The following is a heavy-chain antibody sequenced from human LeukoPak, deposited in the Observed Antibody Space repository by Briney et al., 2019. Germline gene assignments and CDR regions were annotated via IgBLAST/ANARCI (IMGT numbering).Heavy chain of an antibody. CDR2: ISGSGGST. J-gene: IGHJ4*02. V-gene: IGHV3-23*01. CDR1: EFTFSTYA. D-gene: IGHD2-21*02. CDR3: AKVSAPPAYCGGDCYSGIDY. Sequence: GGSLRLSCSASEFTFSTYAMHWVRQAPGKGLEWVSAISGSGGSTYYADSVKGRFTISRDNSKNTLYLQMNSLRAEDTAVYYCAKVSAPPAYCGGDCYSGIDYWGQGTLVTVSS.